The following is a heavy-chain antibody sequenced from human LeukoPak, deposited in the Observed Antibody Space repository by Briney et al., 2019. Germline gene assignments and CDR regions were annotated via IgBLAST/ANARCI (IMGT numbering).Heavy chain of an antibody. V-gene: IGHV3-23*01. CDR2: ISGSGGST. Sequence: PGGSLRLSCAASGFTFSSYAMSWVRQAPGKGLEWVSAISGSGGSTYYADSVKGRFTISRDNSKNTVFLQMNSLRAEDTAVYYCARVIVDTGYDAFDIWGQGTMVTVSS. J-gene: IGHJ3*02. CDR3: ARVIVDTGYDAFDI. CDR1: GFTFSSYA. D-gene: IGHD5-18*01.